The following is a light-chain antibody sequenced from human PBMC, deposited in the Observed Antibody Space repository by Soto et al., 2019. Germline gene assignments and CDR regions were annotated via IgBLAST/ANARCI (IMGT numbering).Light chain of an antibody. CDR2: RNY. V-gene: IGLV1-47*01. J-gene: IGLJ3*02. Sequence: QSVLTQPPSASGTPGQRVTISCSGSGSNIGNNYVYWYQQIPGTAPKLLIYRNYQRPSGVPDRFSGSKSGTSASLAISGLRSEDEPDYYCAAWDDSLNGRWVFGGGTKLTVL. CDR3: AAWDDSLNGRWV. CDR1: GSNIGNNY.